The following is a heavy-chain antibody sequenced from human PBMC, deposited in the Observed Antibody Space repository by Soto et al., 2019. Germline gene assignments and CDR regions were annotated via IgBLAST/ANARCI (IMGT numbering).Heavy chain of an antibody. CDR2: ISSSSSYI. V-gene: IGHV3-21*01. CDR3: AKAMVTLNRARAFDY. CDR1: GFTFSSYS. J-gene: IGHJ4*02. Sequence: GGSLRLSCAASGFTFSSYSMNWVRQAPGKGLEWVSSISSSSSYIYYADSVKGRFTISRDNAKNSLYLQMNSLRAEDTAVYYCAKAMVTLNRARAFDYWGQGTLVTVSS. D-gene: IGHD5-18*01.